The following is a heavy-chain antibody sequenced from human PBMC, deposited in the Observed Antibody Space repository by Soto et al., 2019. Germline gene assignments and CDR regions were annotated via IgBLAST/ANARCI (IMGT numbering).Heavy chain of an antibody. CDR2: IIPILGIA. Sequence: QVQLVQSGAEVKKPGSSVKVSCKASGGTFSSYTISWVRQAPGQGLEWMGRIIPILGIANYAQKFQGRVTITADKSTSTAYMELSSLRSEDTAVYYCARTITGYSSSWYFHYWGQGTLVTVSS. D-gene: IGHD6-13*01. CDR1: GGTFSSYT. V-gene: IGHV1-69*02. CDR3: ARTITGYSSSWYFHY. J-gene: IGHJ4*02.